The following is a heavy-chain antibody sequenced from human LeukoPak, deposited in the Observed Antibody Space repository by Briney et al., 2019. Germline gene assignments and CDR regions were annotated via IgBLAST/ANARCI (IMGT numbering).Heavy chain of an antibody. J-gene: IGHJ3*02. V-gene: IGHV4-30-2*01. Sequence: SETLSLTCAVSGSSISSGGYSWSWIRQPPGKGLEWIGYIYHSGSTYYNPSLKSRVTISVDRSKNQFSLKLSSVTAADAAVYYCARAMDYYDSAFRFDIWGQGTMVTVSS. CDR3: ARAMDYYDSAFRFDI. CDR1: GSSISSGGYS. D-gene: IGHD3-22*01. CDR2: IYHSGST.